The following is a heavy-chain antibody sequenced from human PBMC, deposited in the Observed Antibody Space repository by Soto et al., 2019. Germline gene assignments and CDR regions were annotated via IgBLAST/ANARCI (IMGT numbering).Heavy chain of an antibody. CDR2: INYRGTT. CDR3: ARDAPGVAAC. V-gene: IGHV4-31*03. J-gene: IGHJ4*02. D-gene: IGHD6-25*01. CDR1: GGSIIDGQTY. Sequence: QAQLQESGPGLVKPSQTLSLTCTVSGGSIIDGQTYLNWIRQHPERGLEWMGYINYRGTTNYSPALKSRLLISVDTSKNQFSLTLTSVTAADTAVYYCARDAPGVAACWGQGTLVTVSS.